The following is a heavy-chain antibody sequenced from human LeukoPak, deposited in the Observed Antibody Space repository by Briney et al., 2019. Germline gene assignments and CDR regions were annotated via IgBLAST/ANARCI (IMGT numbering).Heavy chain of an antibody. V-gene: IGHV3-21*01. J-gene: IGHJ4*02. CDR1: GFTFSSYS. CDR3: ARDPDYGGKEGILDY. Sequence: GGSLRLSCAASGFTFSSYSMNWVRQAPGKGLEWVSSISSRSSYVYYADSVKGRFTISRDNAKNSLYLQMNSLRAEDTAVYYCARDPDYGGKEGILDYWGQGTLVTVSS. CDR2: ISSRSSYV. D-gene: IGHD4-23*01.